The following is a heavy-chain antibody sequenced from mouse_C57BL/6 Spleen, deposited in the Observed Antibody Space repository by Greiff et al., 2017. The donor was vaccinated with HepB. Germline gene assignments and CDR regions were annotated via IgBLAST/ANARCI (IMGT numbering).Heavy chain of an antibody. J-gene: IGHJ4*01. CDR3: ARRDYDGAMDY. CDR1: GFTFSDYY. CDR2: ISNGGGST. Sequence: EVHLVESGGGLVQPGGSLKLSCAASGFTFSDYYMYWVRQTPEKRLEWVAYISNGGGSTYYPDTVKGRFTISRDNAKNTLYLQMSRLKSEDTAMYYCARRDYDGAMDYWGQGTSVTVSS. V-gene: IGHV5-12*01. D-gene: IGHD2-4*01.